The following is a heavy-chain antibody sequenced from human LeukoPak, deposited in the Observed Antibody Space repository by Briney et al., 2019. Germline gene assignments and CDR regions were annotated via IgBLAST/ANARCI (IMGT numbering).Heavy chain of an antibody. CDR1: GFTFKNYA. CDR2: IYPHGDP. J-gene: IGHJ3*02. D-gene: IGHD6-19*01. V-gene: IGHV3-23*01. Sequence: QARGSLRLSCTTSGFTFKNYAMTWVRQAPGKGLEWVSAIYPHGDPHYADSVKGRFTISRDNSKNSLYMQMETLRAEDTALYYCARAKLEPAGTGAFDIWGPGTVVTVSS. CDR3: ARAKLEPAGTGAFDI.